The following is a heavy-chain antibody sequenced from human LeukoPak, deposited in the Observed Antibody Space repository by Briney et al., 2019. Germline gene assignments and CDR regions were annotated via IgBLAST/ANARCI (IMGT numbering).Heavy chain of an antibody. Sequence: SETLSLTCTVSGGSIRSYYWSWNRQPPGKGLEWIGYIYYSGSTNYNPSLKSRVTISVDTSKNQFSLKLSSVTAADTAVYYCASYCSSTSCYLFDYWGQGTLVTVSS. CDR1: GGSIRSYY. J-gene: IGHJ4*02. D-gene: IGHD2-2*01. CDR3: ASYCSSTSCYLFDY. CDR2: IYYSGST. V-gene: IGHV4-59*08.